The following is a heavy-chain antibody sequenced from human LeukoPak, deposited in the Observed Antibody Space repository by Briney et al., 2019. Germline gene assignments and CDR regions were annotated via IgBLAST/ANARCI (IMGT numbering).Heavy chain of an antibody. CDR1: GFTFSSYE. J-gene: IGHJ4*02. CDR3: ARAIVGATFDY. V-gene: IGHV3-48*03. D-gene: IGHD1-26*01. CDR2: ISSSGSTI. Sequence: GGSLRLSCAAPGFTFSSYEMNWVRQAPGKGLERVSDISSSGSTIYYADSVKGRFTISRDNAKNSLYLQMNSLRAEDTAVYYCARAIVGATFDYWGQGTLVTVSS.